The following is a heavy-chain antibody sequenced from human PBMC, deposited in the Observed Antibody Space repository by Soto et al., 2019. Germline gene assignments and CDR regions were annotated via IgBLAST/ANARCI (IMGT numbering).Heavy chain of an antibody. J-gene: IGHJ5*02. Sequence: SETLSLTCTVSGGSISSYYWSWIRQPPGKGLEWIGYIYYSGSTNYNPSLKSRVTISVDTSKNQFSLKLSSVTAADTAMYYCARSGRIAARPDWFDPWGQGTLVTVSS. CDR1: GGSISSYY. CDR3: ARSGRIAARPDWFDP. V-gene: IGHV4-59*08. D-gene: IGHD6-6*01. CDR2: IYYSGST.